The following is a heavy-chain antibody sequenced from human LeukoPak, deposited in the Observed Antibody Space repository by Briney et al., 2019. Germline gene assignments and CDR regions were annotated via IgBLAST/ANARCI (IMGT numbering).Heavy chain of an antibody. CDR3: ARDPNGDYVGAFEM. Sequence: GGSLRLSCAASGLTFTNYAMIWVRQAPGRGLEWVSDIRSGGDGTLYADSVKGRFTISRDNSKNTLFLQMNNMRAEDTAVYYCARDPNGDYVGAFEMWGPGTKVTVS. D-gene: IGHD4-17*01. CDR2: IRSGGDGT. V-gene: IGHV3-23*01. J-gene: IGHJ3*02. CDR1: GLTFTNYA.